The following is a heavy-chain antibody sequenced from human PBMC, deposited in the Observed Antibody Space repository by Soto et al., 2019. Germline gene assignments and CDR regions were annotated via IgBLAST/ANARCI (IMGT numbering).Heavy chain of an antibody. CDR1: GGSFSGYY. CDR2: SNHSGST. D-gene: IGHD3-16*01. Sequence: SETLSLTCAVYGGSFSGYYWSWIRQPPGKGLEWIGESNHSGSTNYNPSLKIGVTVSVDTSKNRSSLKLSSVTAADTAVYYCARHPPAFSISDHWGQGTLVTVSS. J-gene: IGHJ4*02. V-gene: IGHV4-34*01. CDR3: ARHPPAFSISDH.